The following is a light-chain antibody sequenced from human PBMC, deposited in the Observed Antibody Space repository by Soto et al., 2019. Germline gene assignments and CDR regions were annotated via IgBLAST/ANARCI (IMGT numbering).Light chain of an antibody. Sequence: DIQMTQSPSSLSASVGDRVTITCRASQSISSYLNWYQQKPGKAPKLLIYAASSLQSGVPSRFSGSGSGTDFTRTISSLQPEDFTTYYCQQSYSTPETFGKGTKVEIK. V-gene: IGKV1-39*01. CDR1: QSISSY. CDR3: QQSYSTPET. CDR2: AAS. J-gene: IGKJ1*01.